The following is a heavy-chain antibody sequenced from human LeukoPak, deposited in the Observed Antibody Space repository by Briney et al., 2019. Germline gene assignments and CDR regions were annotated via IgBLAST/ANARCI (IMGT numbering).Heavy chain of an antibody. CDR2: ISAYNGNT. J-gene: IGHJ4*02. D-gene: IGHD3-9*01. CDR1: GYTFTSYG. CDR3: ARGHYDILTGTLFDH. Sequence: ASVKVSCKASGYTFTSYGISWVRQAPGQGLEWMGWISAYNGNTNYAQKLQGRVTMTTDTSTSTAYMELRSLRSDDTAVYYCARGHYDILTGTLFDHWGQGTLVTVSS. V-gene: IGHV1-18*01.